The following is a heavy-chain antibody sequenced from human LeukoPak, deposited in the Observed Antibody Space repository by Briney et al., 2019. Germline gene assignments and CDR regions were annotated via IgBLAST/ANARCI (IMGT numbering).Heavy chain of an antibody. V-gene: IGHV4-4*07. D-gene: IGHD1-26*01. CDR3: AALDGRRDY. CDR2: MSFRGNT. J-gene: IGHJ4*02. CDR1: GASITDYY. Sequence: SETLSLTCTVSGASITDYYWAWIRQPAGKGLEWIGHMSFRGNTNYNPSHRNRVTMSIDTSKSQFSLILTSVTAADTATYYCAALDGRRDYWGQGTLVSVSS.